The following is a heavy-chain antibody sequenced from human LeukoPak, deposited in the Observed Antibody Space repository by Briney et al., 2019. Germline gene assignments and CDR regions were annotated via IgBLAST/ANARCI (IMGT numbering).Heavy chain of an antibody. CDR2: IYHSGST. CDR3: ARDFPTGVYAPHAFDI. CDR1: GGSLSSGGYY. Sequence: SQTLSLTCTVSGGSLSSGGYYWSWIRQPPGKGLEWIGYIYHSGSTYYNPSLKSRVTISVDRSKNQFSLKLSSVTAADTAVYYCARDFPTGVYAPHAFDIWGQGTMVTVSS. J-gene: IGHJ3*02. V-gene: IGHV4-30-2*01. D-gene: IGHD2-8*01.